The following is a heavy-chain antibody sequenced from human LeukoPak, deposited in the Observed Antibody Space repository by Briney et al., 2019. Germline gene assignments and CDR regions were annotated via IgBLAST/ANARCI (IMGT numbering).Heavy chain of an antibody. D-gene: IGHD4-17*01. Sequence: ETLSLTCTVSGGSISSSSCYWGWIRQPPGKGLEWVSAISGSGGSTCYADSVKGRFTISRDNSKNTLYLQMNSLRAEDTAVYYCAKSYGDYGNWYFDLWGRGTLVTVSS. CDR3: AKSYGDYGNWYFDL. V-gene: IGHV3-23*01. CDR2: ISGSGGST. J-gene: IGHJ2*01. CDR1: GGSISSSSCY.